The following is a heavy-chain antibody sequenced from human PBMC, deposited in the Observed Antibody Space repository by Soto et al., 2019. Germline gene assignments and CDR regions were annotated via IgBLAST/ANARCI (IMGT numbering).Heavy chain of an antibody. Sequence: GGSLRLSCAASGFTFSSYGMHWVRQAPGKGLEWVAVISYDGSNKYYADSVKGRFTISRDNSKNTLYLQMNSLRAEDTAVYYCAKSGLAAAGMLDPWGQGSLVTVSS. CDR3: AKSGLAAAGMLDP. CDR1: GFTFSSYG. CDR2: ISYDGSNK. V-gene: IGHV3-30*18. D-gene: IGHD6-13*01. J-gene: IGHJ5*02.